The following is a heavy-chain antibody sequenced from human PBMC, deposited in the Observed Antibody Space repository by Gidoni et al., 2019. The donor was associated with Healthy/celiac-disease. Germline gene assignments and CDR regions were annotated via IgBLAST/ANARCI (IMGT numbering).Heavy chain of an antibody. D-gene: IGHD2-15*01. CDR3: ARDAGCSGGSCPRSWFDP. CDR1: GFTFSSYG. Sequence: QVQLVESGGGVVQPGRSLRLSCAASGFTFSSYGMHWVRQAPGKGLEWVAVIWYDGSNKYYADSVKGRFTISRDNSKNTLYLQMNSLRAEDTAVYYCARDAGCSGGSCPRSWFDPWGQGTLVTVSS. J-gene: IGHJ5*02. CDR2: IWYDGSNK. V-gene: IGHV3-33*01.